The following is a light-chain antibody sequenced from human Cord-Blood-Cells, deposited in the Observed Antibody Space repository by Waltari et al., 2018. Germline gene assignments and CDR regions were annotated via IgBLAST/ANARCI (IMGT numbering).Light chain of an antibody. CDR1: QSISSY. CDR2: AAS. V-gene: IGKV1-39*01. Sequence: DIQMTPPPSSLSASVGDRVTITCRASQSISSYLNWYQQKPGKAPKLLIYAASSLQSGVPSRFSGSGSGTDFTLTISSLQPEDFATYYCQQSYSTPLTFGPGTKVDIK. J-gene: IGKJ3*01. CDR3: QQSYSTPLT.